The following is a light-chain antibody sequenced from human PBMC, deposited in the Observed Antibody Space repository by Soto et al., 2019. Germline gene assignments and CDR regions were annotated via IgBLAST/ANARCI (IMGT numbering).Light chain of an antibody. CDR1: QRISTW. CDR2: DAS. V-gene: IGKV1-5*01. Sequence: DIQMAQSPSTLSASVVDGVTITGRASQRISTWLAWYQQKPGKAPKLLIFDASTLQSGVPSRFSGSGSGTEFTLTISSLQPDDFATYYCQQYNTFSTFGQGTKV. J-gene: IGKJ1*01. CDR3: QQYNTFST.